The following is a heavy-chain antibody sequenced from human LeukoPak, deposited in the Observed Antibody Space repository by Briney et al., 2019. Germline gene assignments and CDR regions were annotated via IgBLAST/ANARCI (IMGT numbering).Heavy chain of an antibody. CDR2: ISGSGDTT. D-gene: IGHD2-21*01. V-gene: IGHV3-23*01. Sequence: GGSLRLSCAASRFTFSSYTMSGVRQAPGQGLEGVSAISGSGDTTYYADSVKGRFTISRDNSKNTLYLRMNSLRAEDTAVYYCAKEPLYYHWGQGTLVTVSS. J-gene: IGHJ5*02. CDR3: AKEPLYYH. CDR1: RFTFSSYT.